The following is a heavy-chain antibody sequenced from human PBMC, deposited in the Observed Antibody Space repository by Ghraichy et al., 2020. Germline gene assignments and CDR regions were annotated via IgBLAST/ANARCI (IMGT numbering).Heavy chain of an antibody. CDR1: GFTFSTYV. Sequence: GGSLRLSCAASGFTFSTYVMHWVRQAPGKGLEWLAVISEAGTNIFYADSVKGRFTISRDNSKNTLYLQMNSLRGEDTAVYYCARVVSAGQNTAAQWGQGTLVTVSS. CDR2: ISEAGTNI. D-gene: IGHD5-18*01. V-gene: IGHV3-30*04. CDR3: ARVVSAGQNTAAQ. J-gene: IGHJ4*02.